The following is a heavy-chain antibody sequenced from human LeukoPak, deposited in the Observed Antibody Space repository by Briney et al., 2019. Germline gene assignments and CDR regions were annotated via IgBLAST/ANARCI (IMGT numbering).Heavy chain of an antibody. CDR2: ISVGGGNT. J-gene: IGHJ5*02. CDR1: GFTFSRYA. Sequence: GGSLRLSCAASGFTFSRYAMNWVRQAPGKGLEWVSLISVGGGNTHYADSVQGRFTISRDDSQNKLYLQINNLRAEDTAVYYCAKDLDSTGSYTPDPWGQGTLVTVSP. D-gene: IGHD3-22*01. CDR3: AKDLDSTGSYTPDP. V-gene: IGHV3-23*01.